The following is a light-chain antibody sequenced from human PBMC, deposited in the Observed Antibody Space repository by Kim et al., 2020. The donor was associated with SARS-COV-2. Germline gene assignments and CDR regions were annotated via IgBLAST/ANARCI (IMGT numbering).Light chain of an antibody. Sequence: PGQSVTSSCSGTFSNMGHSVSWCQQFPGTAPKLVIYDNDKRPSGISDRFSGSKSGTSATLDITGLQTGDEADYYCGVWDSGLKAFVFGTGTKVTVL. CDR3: GVWDSGLKAFV. V-gene: IGLV1-51*01. CDR1: FSNMGHS. CDR2: DND. J-gene: IGLJ1*01.